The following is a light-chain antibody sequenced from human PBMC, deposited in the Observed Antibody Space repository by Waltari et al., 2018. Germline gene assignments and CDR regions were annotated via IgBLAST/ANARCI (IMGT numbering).Light chain of an antibody. CDR2: DVS. V-gene: IGLV2-14*03. J-gene: IGLJ2*01. CDR3: SSYTSSSTRV. Sequence: QSALTQPASVSGSPGQSITISCTGTSSDVGGYNYVSWYQQHPGKAPKLSIFDVSNRPSGVSNRFSVSKSGNTAFLTISGLQAEDEADYYCSSYTSSSTRVFGGGTKLTVL. CDR1: SSDVGGYNY.